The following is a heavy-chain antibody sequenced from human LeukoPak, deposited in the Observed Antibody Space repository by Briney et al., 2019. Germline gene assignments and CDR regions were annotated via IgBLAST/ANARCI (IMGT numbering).Heavy chain of an antibody. CDR3: ARSKDVYNSLSY. CDR1: GYTFTGYY. D-gene: IGHD5-24*01. V-gene: IGHV1-2*02. Sequence: ASVKVSCKASGYTFTGYYMHWVRQAPGQGLEWMGWINPNSGGTNYAQKFQDRVTMTRDTSISTAYMELSGLRSDDAAVYYCARSKDVYNSLSYWGQGTLVTVSS. CDR2: INPNSGGT. J-gene: IGHJ4*02.